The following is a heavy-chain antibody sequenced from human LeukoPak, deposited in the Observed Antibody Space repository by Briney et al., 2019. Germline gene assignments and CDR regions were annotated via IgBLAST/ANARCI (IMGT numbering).Heavy chain of an antibody. Sequence: ASVKVSCKASGYTFTGYYTHWVRQAPGQGLEWMGWINPNSGGTNYAQKFQGRVTMTRDTSISTAYMELSRLRSDDTAVYYCARGKWSVPAAPDYWGQGTLVTVSS. CDR2: INPNSGGT. V-gene: IGHV1-2*02. J-gene: IGHJ4*02. D-gene: IGHD2-2*01. CDR1: GYTFTGYY. CDR3: ARGKWSVPAAPDY.